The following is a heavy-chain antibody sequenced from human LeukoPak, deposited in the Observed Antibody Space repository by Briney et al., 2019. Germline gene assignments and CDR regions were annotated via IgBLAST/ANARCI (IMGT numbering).Heavy chain of an antibody. CDR1: GYTFTSYD. J-gene: IGHJ4*02. V-gene: IGHV1-8*03. CDR3: ARYAYYDSSGYVDY. Sequence: ASVKVSCKASGYTFTSYDINWVRQATGQGLEWMGWMNPNSGNTGYAQKFQGRVTITRNTSISTAYMGLSSLRSEDTAVYYCARYAYYDSSGYVDYWGQGTLVTVSS. CDR2: MNPNSGNT. D-gene: IGHD3-22*01.